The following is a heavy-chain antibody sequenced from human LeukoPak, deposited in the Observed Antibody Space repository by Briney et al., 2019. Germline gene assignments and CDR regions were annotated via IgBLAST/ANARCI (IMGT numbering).Heavy chain of an antibody. J-gene: IGHJ5*02. CDR2: IYYSGST. CDR3: ARVYDFWSGYYSINWFDP. Sequence: PSETLSLTCTVSGGSISSYYWSWIRQPPGKGLEWIGYIYYSGSTNYNPSLKSRVTISVDTSKNPFSLKLSSVTAADTAVYYCARVYDFWSGYYSINWFDPWGQGTLVTVSS. D-gene: IGHD3-3*01. V-gene: IGHV4-59*01. CDR1: GGSISSYY.